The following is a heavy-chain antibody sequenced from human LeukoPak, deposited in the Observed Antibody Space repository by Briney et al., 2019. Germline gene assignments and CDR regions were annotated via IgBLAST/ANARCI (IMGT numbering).Heavy chain of an antibody. CDR1: GFTFSIYS. V-gene: IGHV3-21*01. D-gene: IGHD2-15*01. Sequence: KSGGSLRLSCAASGFTFSIYSMYWVRQSPGKGLEWVSSISSSSSYIYYADSVKGRFTISRDNAKNSLNLQMNSLRAEDTAVYYCARDSRGIVAARWNWFDTWGQGDLVTVSS. CDR3: ARDSRGIVAARWNWFDT. CDR2: ISSSSSYI. J-gene: IGHJ5*02.